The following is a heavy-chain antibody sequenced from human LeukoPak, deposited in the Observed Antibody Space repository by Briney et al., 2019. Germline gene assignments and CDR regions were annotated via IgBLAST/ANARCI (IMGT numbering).Heavy chain of an antibody. CDR3: ARDPGYCSSTSCDPVDY. CDR1: GGTFSSYT. D-gene: IGHD2-2*01. CDR2: IIPILGIA. V-gene: IGHV1-69*04. J-gene: IGHJ4*02. Sequence: SVKVSCKASGGTFSSYTISWVRQAPGQGLEWMGRIIPILGIANYAQKFQARVTITADNSTSTAYIELSSLRSDDTAVYNCARDPGYCSSTSCDPVDYRGQGTLVTVSS.